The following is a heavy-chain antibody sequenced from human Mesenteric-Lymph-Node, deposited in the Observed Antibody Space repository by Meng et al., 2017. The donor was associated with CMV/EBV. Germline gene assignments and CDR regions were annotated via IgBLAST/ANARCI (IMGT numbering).Heavy chain of an antibody. Sequence: CNASGYTFTGYYIHWVRQAPGQGLEWLGRISPNSGDTNYAQNFQGRVTLTRDTSISTAYMELSRLRSDDTALYYCARSSSSWYYFDYWGQGTLVTVSS. J-gene: IGHJ4*02. CDR3: ARSSSSWYYFDY. D-gene: IGHD6-13*01. V-gene: IGHV1-2*06. CDR1: GYTFTGYY. CDR2: ISPNSGDT.